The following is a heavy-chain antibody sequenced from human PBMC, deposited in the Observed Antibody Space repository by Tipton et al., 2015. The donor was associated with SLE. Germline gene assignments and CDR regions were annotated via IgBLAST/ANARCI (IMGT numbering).Heavy chain of an antibody. CDR3: ARASPGVWYFDL. D-gene: IGHD2-8*01. V-gene: IGHV4-34*01. J-gene: IGHJ2*01. Sequence: TLSLTCAVYGGSFSDYYWSWIRQTPGEGLEWIGEINHTGGTNYNPALKSRVTISIDTSKNQFSLKLSSVAAADTAVYYCARASPGVWYFDLWGRGTLVTVSS. CDR1: GGSFSDYY. CDR2: INHTGGT.